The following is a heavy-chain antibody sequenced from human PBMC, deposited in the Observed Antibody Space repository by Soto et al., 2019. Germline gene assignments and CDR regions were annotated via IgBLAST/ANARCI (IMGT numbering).Heavy chain of an antibody. D-gene: IGHD3-10*01. Sequence: SETLSLTCTVSGGPISSSNYYWGWIRQHPGKGQEWIGSIYSSGSNYYNPSLKSRVTMSVDTSKKLVSLRLSSVTAADTAVYFCARLRGTTMVRGIIWYFDYWGQGTLVTVSS. V-gene: IGHV4-39*01. J-gene: IGHJ4*02. CDR1: GGPISSSNYY. CDR3: ARLRGTTMVRGIIWYFDY. CDR2: IYSSGSN.